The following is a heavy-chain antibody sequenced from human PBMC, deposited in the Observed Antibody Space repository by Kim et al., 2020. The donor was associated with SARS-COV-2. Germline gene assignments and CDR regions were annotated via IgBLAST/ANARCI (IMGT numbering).Heavy chain of an antibody. CDR1: GDSISLSSHY. CDR2: IYYSGTT. V-gene: IGHV4-59*08. Sequence: SETLSLTCTVSGDSISLSSHYWSWIRQAPGKGLEWIGYIYYSGTTDFNPALKSRVTISADTSKNQFTLRLSSVTAADTAMYYCVRHAPLRYFVPDNWFDPWGQGTLVTVSS. J-gene: IGHJ5*02. D-gene: IGHD3-9*01. CDR3: VRHAPLRYFVPDNWFDP.